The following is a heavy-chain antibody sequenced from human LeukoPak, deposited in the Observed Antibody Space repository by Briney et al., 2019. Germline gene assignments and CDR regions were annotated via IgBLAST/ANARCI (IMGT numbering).Heavy chain of an antibody. CDR1: GYTFTVYY. Sequence: ASVNVSCTASGYTFTVYYMHWVRPAPGQGLEWMGWINPNSGGTNCAQKFQGWVTMTRDTSISTAYMELSRLRSDDTAVYYCARGRQSMITFGGVIVPYYFDYWGQGTLVTVSS. J-gene: IGHJ4*02. CDR2: INPNSGGT. D-gene: IGHD3-16*02. V-gene: IGHV1-2*04. CDR3: ARGRQSMITFGGVIVPYYFDY.